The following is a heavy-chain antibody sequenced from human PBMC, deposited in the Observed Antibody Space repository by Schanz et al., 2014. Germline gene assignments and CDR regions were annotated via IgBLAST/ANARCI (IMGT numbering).Heavy chain of an antibody. CDR3: ARRASCSRIGCPFDS. D-gene: IGHD2-2*01. J-gene: IGHJ4*02. V-gene: IGHV3-33*01. CDR1: GFSLNTYG. Sequence: QAQLMESGGGVVQPGTSLILSCSVSGFSLNTYGIHWFRQPAGKGLEWVAVIWNNGVTKYYADSVKGRFTMSRDNSKNTLYLQMNSLKTEDTAMYYCARRASCSRIGCPFDSWGQGTLVTVSS. CDR2: IWNNGVTK.